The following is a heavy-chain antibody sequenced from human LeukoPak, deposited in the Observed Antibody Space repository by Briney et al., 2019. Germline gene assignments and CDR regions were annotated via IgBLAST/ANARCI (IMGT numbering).Heavy chain of an antibody. CDR3: AKPISGGLAVTADWFHP. J-gene: IGHJ5*01. D-gene: IGHD6-19*01. CDR2: INANSGTT. V-gene: IGHV3-23*01. Sequence: PGGSLRLSCAASGFSFSSSVMSWIRQPPGKGLEWVSTINANSGTTSYAASVRGRFTISRDNSKNTLYLQLNTLRADDTATYYCAKPISGGLAVTADWFHPWGQGTLVVVSS. CDR1: GFSFSSSV.